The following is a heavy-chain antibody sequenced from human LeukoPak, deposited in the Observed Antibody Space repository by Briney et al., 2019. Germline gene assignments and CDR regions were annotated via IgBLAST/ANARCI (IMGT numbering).Heavy chain of an antibody. D-gene: IGHD6-13*01. CDR1: GFTFSNYW. CDR3: AKEKGAPAGLFDS. V-gene: IGHV3-74*01. CDR2: IKPDGSST. J-gene: IGHJ4*02. Sequence: GGSLRLSCAASGFTFSNYWMYWVRQAPGKGLVWVSRIKPDGSSTSYADSVKGRFTISRDNSKNTLFLQMNSLRPEDTAVYYCAKEKGAPAGLFDSWGQGTLVTVSS.